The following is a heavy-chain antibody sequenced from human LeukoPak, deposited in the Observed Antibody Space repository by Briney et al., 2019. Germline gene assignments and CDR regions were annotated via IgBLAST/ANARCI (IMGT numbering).Heavy chain of an antibody. D-gene: IGHD2-15*01. J-gene: IGHJ4*02. V-gene: IGHV1-69*01. CDR3: ARVRCSGGSCYHDY. Sequence: GSSVKVSGKASGGTFSSYAISWVRQAPGQGLELMGGIIPIFGTANYAQKFQGRVTITADESTSTAYMELSSLRSEDTAVYYCARVRCSGGSCYHDYWGQGTLVTVSS. CDR1: GGTFSSYA. CDR2: IIPIFGTA.